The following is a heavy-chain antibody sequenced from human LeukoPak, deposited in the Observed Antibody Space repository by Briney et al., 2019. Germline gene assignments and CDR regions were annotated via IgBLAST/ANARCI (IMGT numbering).Heavy chain of an antibody. J-gene: IGHJ3*02. V-gene: IGHV4-61*05. CDR1: GDSISSSSSY. Sequence: SETLSLTCTVSGDSISSSSSYWGWIRQPPGKGLEWIGYIYYSGSTNYNPSLKSRVTISVDTSKNQFSLKLSSVTAADTAVYYCARVTMIYAFDIWGQGTMVTVSS. CDR2: IYYSGST. D-gene: IGHD3-22*01. CDR3: ARVTMIYAFDI.